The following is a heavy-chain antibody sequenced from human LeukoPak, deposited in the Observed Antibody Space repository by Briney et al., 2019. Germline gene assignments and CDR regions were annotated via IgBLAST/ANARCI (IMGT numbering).Heavy chain of an antibody. V-gene: IGHV3-48*04. CDR3: ARDYCRSTSCRFDY. Sequence: GGSLRLSCAASGFTFSSYSVNWVRQAPGKGLEWVSYISSSSSTIYYADSVEGRFTISRDNAKNSLYLQMHSLRAEDTAVYYCARDYCRSTSCRFDYWGQGTLVTVSS. CDR1: GFTFSSYS. D-gene: IGHD2-2*01. CDR2: ISSSSSTI. J-gene: IGHJ4*02.